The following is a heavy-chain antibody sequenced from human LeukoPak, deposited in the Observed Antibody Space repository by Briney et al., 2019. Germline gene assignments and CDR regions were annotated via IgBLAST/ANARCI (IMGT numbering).Heavy chain of an antibody. Sequence: GESLRLSCAASGFTFSGSGMHLVRQAPGKGLEWVAFIRYHGSDKFYADSVKGRFTISRDNSKNTLYLQMNSLRPEDTSVYYCARSPTSWYFDYWGQGNLVTVSS. CDR1: GFTFSGSG. J-gene: IGHJ4*02. V-gene: IGHV3-30*02. CDR3: ARSPTSWYFDY. CDR2: IRYHGSDK. D-gene: IGHD2-2*01.